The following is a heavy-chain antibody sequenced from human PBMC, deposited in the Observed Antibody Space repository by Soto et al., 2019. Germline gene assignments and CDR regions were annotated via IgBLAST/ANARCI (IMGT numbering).Heavy chain of an antibody. CDR2: ISYDGSNK. V-gene: IGHV3-30-3*01. J-gene: IGHJ3*02. CDR1: GFTFSSYA. D-gene: IGHD6-13*01. Sequence: GGSLRLSCAASGFTFSSYAMHWVRQAPGKGLEWVAVISYDGSNKYYADSVKGRFTISRDNSKNTLYLQMNSLRAEDTAVYYCARDLPYIAAAGTAPVRAFDIWGQGTMVTVSS. CDR3: ARDLPYIAAAGTAPVRAFDI.